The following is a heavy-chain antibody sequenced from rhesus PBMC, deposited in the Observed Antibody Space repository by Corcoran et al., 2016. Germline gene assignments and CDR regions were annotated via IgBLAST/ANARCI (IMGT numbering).Heavy chain of an antibody. J-gene: IGHJ4*01. CDR1: GYSISSGYY. CDR3: ARDRDYGSNYFDY. CDR2: MYGIGGGT. Sequence: QVQLQESGPGLVKPSETLSLTCAVSGYSISSGYYWNWIREPPGKGLGWIGGMYGIGGGTYLNPSLQSRVTLSVDTSKNQFPLKLSSVTAAETAVYYCARDRDYGSNYFDYWGQGVLVTVSS. D-gene: IGHD4-29*01. V-gene: IGHV4S14*01.